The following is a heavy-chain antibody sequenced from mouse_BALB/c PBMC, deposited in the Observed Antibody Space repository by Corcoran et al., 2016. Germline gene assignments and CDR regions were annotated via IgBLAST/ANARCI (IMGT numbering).Heavy chain of an antibody. Sequence: QIQLVQSGPELKKPGETVKISCKASGNTFTNYGMNWVKQAPGKGLKWMGWINTYTGEPTYADDFKGRFAFSLETSASTAYLQINNLKNEDTATYICAKPPYDYYAMDYWGQGTSVTVSS. J-gene: IGHJ4*01. CDR3: AKPPYDYYAMDY. V-gene: IGHV9-3-1*01. CDR1: GNTFTNYG. CDR2: INTYTGEP.